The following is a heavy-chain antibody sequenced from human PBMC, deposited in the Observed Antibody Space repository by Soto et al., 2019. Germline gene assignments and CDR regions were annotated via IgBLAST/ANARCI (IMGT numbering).Heavy chain of an antibody. CDR3: ASLIERRAEY. J-gene: IGHJ4*02. CDR2: VYYSGST. V-gene: IGHV4-59*01. Sequence: PSETLSLTCTVSGASIGRYYWSWIRQPPGKGLEWIGYVYYSGSTNYNPSLKSRLTISVDTSKYRFSLQLSSVTTADTAVYYCASLIERRAEYWGQGTLVTVSS. CDR1: GASIGRYY.